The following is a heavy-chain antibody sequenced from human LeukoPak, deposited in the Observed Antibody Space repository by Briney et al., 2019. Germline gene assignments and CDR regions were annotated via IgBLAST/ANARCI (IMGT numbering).Heavy chain of an antibody. J-gene: IGHJ4*02. CDR3: ARGPRSGYHFDY. V-gene: IGHV4-34*01. CDR2: INHSGST. Sequence: PSETLSLTCAVYGGSFSGYYWSWIRQPPGKGLEWIGEINHSGSTNYNPSLKSRVTISVDTSKNQFSLKLSSVTAADTAVYYWARGPRSGYHFDYWGQGTLVTVSS. D-gene: IGHD3-3*01. CDR1: GGSFSGYY.